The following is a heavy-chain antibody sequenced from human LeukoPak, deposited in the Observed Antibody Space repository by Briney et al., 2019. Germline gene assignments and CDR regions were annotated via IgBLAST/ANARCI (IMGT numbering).Heavy chain of an antibody. V-gene: IGHV3-23*01. CDR1: GFTFSSYA. CDR2: ISGSGGST. J-gene: IGHJ4*02. D-gene: IGHD3-10*01. CDR3: AKGSGLLWFGESALDY. Sequence: GGSLRLSCAASGFTFSSYAMSWVRQAPGKGLEWVSAISGSGGSTYYADSVKGRFTISRDNSKNTLYLQMNSLRAEGTAVYYCAKGSGLLWFGESALDYWGQGTLVTVSS.